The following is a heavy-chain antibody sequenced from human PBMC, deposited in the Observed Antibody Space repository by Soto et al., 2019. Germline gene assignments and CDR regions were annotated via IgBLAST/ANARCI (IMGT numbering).Heavy chain of an antibody. D-gene: IGHD6-13*01. J-gene: IGHJ5*02. V-gene: IGHV3-23*01. CDR3: AGYIRWFDP. Sequence: EVQLLESGGGLVQPGGSLRLSCAASGFTFSSYAINWVRQAPGKGLEWVSAISGSGGSTYYADSVKGRFTISRDNSKNTLYLQMNRLRSEDTAVYYCAGYIRWFDPWGQRTLVTVSS. CDR2: ISGSGGST. CDR1: GFTFSSYA.